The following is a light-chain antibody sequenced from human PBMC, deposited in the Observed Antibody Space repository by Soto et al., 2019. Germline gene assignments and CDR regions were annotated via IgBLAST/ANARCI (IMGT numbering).Light chain of an antibody. CDR3: AIWDSSLGAVV. V-gene: IGLV1-51*01. CDR1: SSNIGNNY. Sequence: QSVLTQPPSVSAAPGQKVTISCSGSSSNIGNNYVSWYQQLPGTAPKLLIYDNNKRPSGIPGRFSGSKSDTSATLDITGLQTGDEADYYCAIWDSSLGAVVFGGGTKLTVL. J-gene: IGLJ3*02. CDR2: DNN.